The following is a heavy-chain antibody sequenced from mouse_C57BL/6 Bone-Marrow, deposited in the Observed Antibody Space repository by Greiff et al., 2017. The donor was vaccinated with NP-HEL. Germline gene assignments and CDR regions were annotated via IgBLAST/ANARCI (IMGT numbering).Heavy chain of an antibody. CDR2: IYTRSGTT. V-gene: IGHV1-81*01. Sequence: VQLQQSGAALARPGASVKLSCKASGSTFTSYGISWVKQRPGQGLEWIGEIYTRSGTTYYNEKFKGKATLTEDKSSSTAYMELRSLTSEDSAVYFCHYYGSPWFAYWGQGTLVTVSA. D-gene: IGHD1-1*01. CDR3: HYYGSPWFAY. CDR1: GSTFTSYG. J-gene: IGHJ3*01.